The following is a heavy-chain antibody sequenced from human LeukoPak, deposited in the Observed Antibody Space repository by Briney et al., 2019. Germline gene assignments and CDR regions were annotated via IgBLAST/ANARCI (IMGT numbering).Heavy chain of an antibody. CDR1: GFTFSTYV. J-gene: IGHJ4*02. Sequence: GGSLRLPCAASGFTFSTYVMNWFRQAPGKGLQWVSTISVGAEYIFYADSVKGRFTISRDDSNNALYLQMHSLRAEDTALYYCASGPPFLKYFEYWGQGTLVTVSS. V-gene: IGHV3-23*01. CDR2: ISVGAEYI. D-gene: IGHD3-3*01. CDR3: ASGPPFLKYFEY.